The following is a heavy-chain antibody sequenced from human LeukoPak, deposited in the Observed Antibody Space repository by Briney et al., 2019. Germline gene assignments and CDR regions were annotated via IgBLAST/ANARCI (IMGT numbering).Heavy chain of an antibody. CDR1: GFTFSNAW. CDR3: TTDLLWFGEFPRYFQH. Sequence: GGSLRLSCAASGFTFSNAWMSWVRQAPGKGLEWVGRIKSKTDGGTTDYAAPVKGRFTISRDDSKNTLYLQMNSLKTEDTAVYYCTTDLLWFGEFPRYFQHWGQGTLVTVSS. CDR2: IKSKTDGGTT. V-gene: IGHV3-15*01. D-gene: IGHD3-10*01. J-gene: IGHJ1*01.